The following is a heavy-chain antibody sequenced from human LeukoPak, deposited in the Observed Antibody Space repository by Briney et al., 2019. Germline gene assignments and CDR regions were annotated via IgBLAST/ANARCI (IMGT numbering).Heavy chain of an antibody. V-gene: IGHV3-23*01. D-gene: IGHD3-10*01. CDR2: ISGSGGST. CDR1: RFTFSNYG. Sequence: GGTLRLSCAASRFTFSNYGMSWVRQAPGKGLEWVSAISGSGGSTYYADSVKGRFTISRDISKNTLYLQMNSLRAEDTAVYYCARGGVYGVKIDYWGQGTLVTVSS. CDR3: ARGGVYGVKIDY. J-gene: IGHJ4*02.